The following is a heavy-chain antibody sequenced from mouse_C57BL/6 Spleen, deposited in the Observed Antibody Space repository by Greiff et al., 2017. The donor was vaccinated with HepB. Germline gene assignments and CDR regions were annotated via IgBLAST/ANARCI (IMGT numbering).Heavy chain of an antibody. CDR3: ARGDYDEYYYAMDY. Sequence: VQLQQSGAELVRPGASVKLSCKASGYTFTDYYINWVKQRPGQGLEWIARIYPGSGNTYYNEKFKGKATLTAEKSSSTAYMQLSSLTSEDSAVYFCARGDYDEYYYAMDYWGQGTSVTVSS. CDR2: IYPGSGNT. CDR1: GYTFTDYY. V-gene: IGHV1-76*01. J-gene: IGHJ4*01. D-gene: IGHD2-4*01.